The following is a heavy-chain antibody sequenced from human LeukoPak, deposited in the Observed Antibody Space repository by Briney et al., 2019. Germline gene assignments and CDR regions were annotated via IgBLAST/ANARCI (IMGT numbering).Heavy chain of an antibody. CDR2: INPNSGGT. J-gene: IGHJ6*02. CDR3: ARDTGDIVATSYYYYYGMDV. D-gene: IGHD5-12*01. Sequence: ASVKVSCKASGYTFTGYYMHWVRPAPGQGLEWMGWINPNSGGTNYAQKFQGRVTMTRDTSISTAYMELSRLRSDDTAVYYCARDTGDIVATSYYYYYGMDVWGQGTTVTVSS. V-gene: IGHV1-2*02. CDR1: GYTFTGYY.